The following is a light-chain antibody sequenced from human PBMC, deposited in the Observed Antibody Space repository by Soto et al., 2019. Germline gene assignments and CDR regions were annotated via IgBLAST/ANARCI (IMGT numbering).Light chain of an antibody. CDR2: KAS. J-gene: IGKJ2*01. Sequence: DIQMTQSPSTLSASEGDRVTITCRASQSIGNWLAWYQQKTGKAPKLLIYKASILQSGVPARFSGSGSGTEFTLTISSLQPDDFATYYCQQYDSYPYTFGHGTKLEIK. CDR3: QQYDSYPYT. V-gene: IGKV1-5*03. CDR1: QSIGNW.